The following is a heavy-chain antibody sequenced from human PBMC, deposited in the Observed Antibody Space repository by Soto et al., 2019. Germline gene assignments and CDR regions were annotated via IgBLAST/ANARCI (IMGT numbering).Heavy chain of an antibody. CDR1: AGTFSSYA. Sequence: QVQLVQSGAEVKKPGSSVKVSCKASAGTFSSYAISWVRQAPGQGLEWMGGSIPIFGTANYAQKFQGRVTITSDESTSTAYMELSSLRSEDTVVDYCARHMSTAVNDAFVYWGQETKVTLSS. V-gene: IGHV1-69*01. CDR3: ARHMSTAVNDAFVY. D-gene: IGHD2-2*01. J-gene: IGHJ3*01. CDR2: SIPIFGTA.